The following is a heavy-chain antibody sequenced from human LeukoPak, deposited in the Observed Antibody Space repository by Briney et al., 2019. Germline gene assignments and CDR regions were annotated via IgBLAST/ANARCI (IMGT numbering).Heavy chain of an antibody. CDR2: IYYSGST. Sequence: PSETLSLTCTVSGGSISSYYWGWIRQPPGKGLEWIGYIYYSGSTNYNPSLKSRVTMSVDTSKNQFSLKLSSVTAADTAVYYCARDGEDIVVVPAANHYYYYYYMDVWGKGTTVTVSS. CDR1: GGSISSYY. D-gene: IGHD2-2*01. CDR3: ARDGEDIVVVPAANHYYYYYYMDV. J-gene: IGHJ6*03. V-gene: IGHV4-59*12.